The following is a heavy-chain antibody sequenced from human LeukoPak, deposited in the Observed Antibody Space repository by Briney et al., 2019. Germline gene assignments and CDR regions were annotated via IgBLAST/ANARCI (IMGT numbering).Heavy chain of an antibody. V-gene: IGHV1-18*01. CDR3: ARDKPRYYYDSSGPHHDAFDI. Sequence: ASVKVSCKASGYTFTSYGISWVRQAPGRGLEWMGWISAYNGNTNYAQKLQGRVNMTTDTSTSTAYMELRSLRSDDTAVYYCARDKPRYYYDSSGPHHDAFDIWGQGTMVTVSS. CDR2: ISAYNGNT. J-gene: IGHJ3*02. D-gene: IGHD3-22*01. CDR1: GYTFTSYG.